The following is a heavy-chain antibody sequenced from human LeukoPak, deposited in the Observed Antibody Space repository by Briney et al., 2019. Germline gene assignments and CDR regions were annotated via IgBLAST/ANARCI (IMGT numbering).Heavy chain of an antibody. D-gene: IGHD6-13*01. CDR1: GYTFTSYG. CDR2: ISAYNSNT. J-gene: IGHJ4*02. Sequence: ASVKLSCTASGYTFTSYGISWVRQAPGQGLGWMGWISAYNSNTNQAQKLQGRVTMTTDTSTSTAYMELRSLRSDDTAVYYCARGCHSSSCYYFDYWGQGTLVTVSS. V-gene: IGHV1-18*01. CDR3: ARGCHSSSCYYFDY.